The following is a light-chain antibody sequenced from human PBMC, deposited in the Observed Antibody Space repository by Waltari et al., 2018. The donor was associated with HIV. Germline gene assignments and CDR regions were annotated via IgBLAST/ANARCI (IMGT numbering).Light chain of an antibody. Sequence: QSALTQPASVSGSPGPSITISCTGTRSDVGGYNYVSWYQQPPGKAPKLMIYDVSKRLSGVSNRFSGSKSGNTASLTISGLQAEDEADYYCCSYAGSSTVVFGGGTKLTVL. J-gene: IGLJ2*01. CDR3: CSYAGSSTVV. V-gene: IGLV2-23*02. CDR2: DVS. CDR1: RSDVGGYNY.